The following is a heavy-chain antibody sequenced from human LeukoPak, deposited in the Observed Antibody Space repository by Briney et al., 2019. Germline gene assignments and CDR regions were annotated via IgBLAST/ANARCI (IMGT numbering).Heavy chain of an antibody. CDR3: ARHRSPIAVAGP. V-gene: IGHV4-59*08. CDR2: IYYSGST. J-gene: IGHJ5*02. CDR1: GGSLSSYY. Sequence: PSETLSLTCTVSGGSLSSYYWSWIRQPPGKGLEWIGYIYYSGSTNYNPSLKSRVTISVDTSRNQFSLKLSSVTAADTAVYYCARHRSPIAVAGPWGQGTLVTVSS. D-gene: IGHD6-19*01.